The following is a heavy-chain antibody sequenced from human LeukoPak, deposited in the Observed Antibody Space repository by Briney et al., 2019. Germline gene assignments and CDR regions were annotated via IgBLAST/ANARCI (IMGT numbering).Heavy chain of an antibody. D-gene: IGHD3-22*01. CDR2: ISGSGGST. CDR3: AKPPAYDSSGYYYFDY. Sequence: GGSLRLSCAASGFTFSSYAMSWVRQAPGKGLEWVSAISGSGGSTYYADSVKGRFTISRDNSKNTLYLQMNSLRAEDTAVYYCAKPPAYDSSGYYYFDYWGQGTLVTVSS. V-gene: IGHV3-23*01. J-gene: IGHJ4*02. CDR1: GFTFSSYA.